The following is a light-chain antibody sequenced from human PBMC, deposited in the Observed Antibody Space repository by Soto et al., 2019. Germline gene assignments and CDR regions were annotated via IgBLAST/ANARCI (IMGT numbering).Light chain of an antibody. CDR2: KVS. Sequence: DVVMTQSPLSLPVTLGQPASISCRSSQSLVNSDGNTYLNWFQQRPGQSPRRLIYKVSNRDSGVPDRFSGSGSGTDFTLKISRVEAEDVGVYYCMQGTHWPRTFGQGTKVESK. V-gene: IGKV2-30*01. J-gene: IGKJ1*01. CDR3: MQGTHWPRT. CDR1: QSLVNSDGNTY.